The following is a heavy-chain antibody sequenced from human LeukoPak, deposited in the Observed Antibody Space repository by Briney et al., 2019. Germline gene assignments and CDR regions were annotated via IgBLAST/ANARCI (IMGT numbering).Heavy chain of an antibody. Sequence: TGGSLRLSCAASGFTFSTYWMSWVRQAPGKGLEWVANIKQDGGEKYYVDSVKGRFTISRDNAKNSLYLQMNSLRAEDTAVYYCARDRTYGSGSYDNIPPYYYYYGMDVWGQGTTVTVSS. D-gene: IGHD3-10*01. J-gene: IGHJ6*02. CDR1: GFTFSTYW. CDR3: ARDRTYGSGSYDNIPPYYYYYGMDV. CDR2: IKQDGGEK. V-gene: IGHV3-7*01.